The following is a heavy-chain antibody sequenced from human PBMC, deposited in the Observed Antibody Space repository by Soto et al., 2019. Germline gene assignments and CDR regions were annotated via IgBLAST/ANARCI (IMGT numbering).Heavy chain of an antibody. CDR1: GYTFTGYY. CDR3: ARDFSPKGARRERDYGMDV. J-gene: IGHJ6*02. Sequence: ASVKFSCKASGYTFTGYYMHWVRQAPGQGLEWMGWINPNSGGTNYAQKFQGWVTMTRDTSISTAYMELSRLRSDDTAVYYCARDFSPKGARRERDYGMDVWGQGTTVTVSS. D-gene: IGHD3-3*01. V-gene: IGHV1-2*04. CDR2: INPNSGGT.